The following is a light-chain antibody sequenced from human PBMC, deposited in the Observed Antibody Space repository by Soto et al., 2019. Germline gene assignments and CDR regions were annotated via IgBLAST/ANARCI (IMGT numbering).Light chain of an antibody. Sequence: DIQVTQSPSSLSASVGDRVTITCRASQSISIYLNWYRQKPGRAPNLLIYAASKRQSGVPSRFSGSGSGTDFTLTISSLQPGDFAIYYCHQSYSAPWTFGQGTKVEIK. CDR3: HQSYSAPWT. V-gene: IGKV1-39*01. CDR2: AAS. J-gene: IGKJ1*01. CDR1: QSISIY.